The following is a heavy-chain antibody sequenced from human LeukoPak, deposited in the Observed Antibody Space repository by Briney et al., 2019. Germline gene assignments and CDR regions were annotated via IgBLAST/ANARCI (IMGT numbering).Heavy chain of an antibody. Sequence: GASVKVSCKVSGYTLTELSMHWVRQAPGKGLEWMGGFDPEDGETTYAQKFQGRVTMTEDTSTDTAYMELSSLRSEDTAVYYCATRGYYDSSGYYIRYPYFDYWGQGTLVTVSS. V-gene: IGHV1-24*01. CDR2: FDPEDGET. CDR1: GYTLTELS. D-gene: IGHD3-22*01. J-gene: IGHJ4*02. CDR3: ATRGYYDSSGYYIRYPYFDY.